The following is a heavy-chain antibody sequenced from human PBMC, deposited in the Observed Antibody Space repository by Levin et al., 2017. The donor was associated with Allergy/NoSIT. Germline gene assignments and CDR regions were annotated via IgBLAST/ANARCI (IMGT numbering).Heavy chain of an antibody. CDR1: GFTFSDYY. Sequence: GESLKISCAASGFTFSDYYMTWIRQAPGKGLEWVSYISPSGTMICDADSLGGRFTISRDNDKNSLYLQMNSLRVEDTAIYYCARVTYYDSYGMDVWGQGTTVTVSS. CDR2: ISPSGTMI. J-gene: IGHJ6*02. CDR3: ARVTYYDSYGMDV. D-gene: IGHD3-22*01. V-gene: IGHV3-11*01.